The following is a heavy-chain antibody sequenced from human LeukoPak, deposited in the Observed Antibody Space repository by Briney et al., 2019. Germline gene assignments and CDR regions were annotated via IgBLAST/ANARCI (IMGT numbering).Heavy chain of an antibody. CDR1: GGSFSGYY. J-gene: IGHJ3*02. CDR3: ARLIARIFGVPRGAFDI. D-gene: IGHD3-3*01. CDR2: INHSGST. Sequence: SETLSLTCAVYGGSFSGYYWSWIRQPPGKGLEWIGEINHSGSTNYNPSLKSQVTISVDTYKNQFSLKLSSVTAADTAVYYCARLIARIFGVPRGAFDIWGQGTMVTVSS. V-gene: IGHV4-34*01.